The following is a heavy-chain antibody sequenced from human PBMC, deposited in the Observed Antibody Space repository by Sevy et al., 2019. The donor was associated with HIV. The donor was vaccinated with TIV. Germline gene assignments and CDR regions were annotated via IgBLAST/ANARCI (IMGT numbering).Heavy chain of an antibody. V-gene: IGHV3-15*05. CDR2: IKSKTDGGTT. J-gene: IGHJ4*02. CDR3: TTKKDFWSGYFYFDY. D-gene: IGHD3-3*01. Sequence: VGSLRLSCAASGFTFSKAWMNWVRQAPGKGLEWVGRIKSKTDGGTTDYAASVKGRFTISRDDSKNTLYLQMNSLKTDDTAVYYCTTKKDFWSGYFYFDYWGQGTLVTVSS. CDR1: GFTFSKAW.